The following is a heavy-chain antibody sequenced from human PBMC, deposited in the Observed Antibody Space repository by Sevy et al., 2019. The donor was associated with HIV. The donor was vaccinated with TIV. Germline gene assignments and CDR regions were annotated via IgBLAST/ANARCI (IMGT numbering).Heavy chain of an antibody. Sequence: ASVKVSCKASGYTFTDYYIHWVRQAPGQGLEWMAWINPNDGVTNYAQRFQGGVTVTRDTLISTAYMELRRLRSDDTAIYYCARLTTMPTSDLYGMDVWGQGTTVTVSS. CDR2: INPNDGVT. V-gene: IGHV1-2*02. CDR1: GYTFTDYY. D-gene: IGHD1-1*01. CDR3: ARLTTMPTSDLYGMDV. J-gene: IGHJ6*02.